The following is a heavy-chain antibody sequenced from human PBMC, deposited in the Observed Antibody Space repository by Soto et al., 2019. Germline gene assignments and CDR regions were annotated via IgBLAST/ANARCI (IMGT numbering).Heavy chain of an antibody. V-gene: IGHV5-51*01. CDR1: XXIFTNFW. CDR2: IYPADSDT. CDR3: ATVTDSDNWFDP. Sequence: SLXXSCKGSXXIFTNFWIGWVRQMPGKGLEWMGIIYPADSDTRYSPSFQGQVTISADKSISTAYLQWISLKASDTAMYYCATVTDSDNWFDPWGQGTLVTVSS. J-gene: IGHJ5*02. D-gene: IGHD3-16*01.